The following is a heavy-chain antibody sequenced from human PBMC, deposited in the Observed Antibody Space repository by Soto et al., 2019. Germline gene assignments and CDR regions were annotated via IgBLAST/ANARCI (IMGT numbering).Heavy chain of an antibody. V-gene: IGHV3-30*18. D-gene: IGHD2-15*01. J-gene: IGHJ4*02. CDR2: ISYDGSHK. Sequence: GSLILSCAGSGFTFSNYGLHWVRQAPGKGLEWVAVISYDGSHKYYADSVKGRFTISRDNSNNMLYLQMDSLRAEDTAVYYCAKDGAPRYCSRSSCHPAGAYWGQGTLVTVSS. CDR3: AKDGAPRYCSRSSCHPAGAY. CDR1: GFTFSNYG.